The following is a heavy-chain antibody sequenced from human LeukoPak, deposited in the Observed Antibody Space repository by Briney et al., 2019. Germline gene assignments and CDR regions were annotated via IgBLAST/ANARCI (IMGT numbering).Heavy chain of an antibody. V-gene: IGHV3-30*04. CDR3: GRDILKGDYGGNVGAFDI. CDR1: GFTFSSYA. D-gene: IGHD4-23*01. CDR2: FSYDETNK. J-gene: IGHJ3*02. Sequence: GGSLRLSCAASGFTFSSYAMHWVRQAPGKGLKWVAVFSYDETNKYYADSVKGRFTISRDNSKNTLYLQMNSLGVEDTAAYYCGRDILKGDYGGNVGAFDIWGQGTMVTVSS.